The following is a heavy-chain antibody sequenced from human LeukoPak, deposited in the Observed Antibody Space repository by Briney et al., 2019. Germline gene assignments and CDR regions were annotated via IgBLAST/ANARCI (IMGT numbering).Heavy chain of an antibody. CDR1: GFTFSSYG. V-gene: IGHV3-23*01. D-gene: IGHD3-22*01. Sequence: GGSLRLSRAASGFTFSSYGMSWVRQAPGKGLEWVSAISGSGGSAYYADSVKGRFTISRDNSKNSLYLQMNSLRAEDTAVYYCAKRSSGYHLDYWGQGTLVSVSS. CDR2: ISGSGGSA. J-gene: IGHJ4*02. CDR3: AKRSSGYHLDY.